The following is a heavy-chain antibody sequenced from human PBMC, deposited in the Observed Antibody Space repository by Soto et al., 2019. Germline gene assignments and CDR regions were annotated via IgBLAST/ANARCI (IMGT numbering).Heavy chain of an antibody. CDR3: AGDRGPWNGGNPLEGVDY. V-gene: IGHV3-30-3*01. D-gene: IGHD1-1*01. J-gene: IGHJ4*02. CDR2: ISYDGSNK. CDR1: GFTFSSYA. Sequence: QVQLVESGGGVVQPGRSLRLSCAASGFTFSSYAMHWVRQAPGKGLEWVAVISYDGSNKYYADSVKGRFTISRDNSKNRLYLQMTSLRAEDKAVYYCAGDRGPWNGGNPLEGVDYWGQGTLVTVSS.